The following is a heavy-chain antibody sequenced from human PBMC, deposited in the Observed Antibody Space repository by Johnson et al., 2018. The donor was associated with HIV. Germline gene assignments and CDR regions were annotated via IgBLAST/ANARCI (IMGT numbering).Heavy chain of an antibody. CDR3: AKVSGWYTWGVFDI. J-gene: IGHJ3*02. V-gene: IGHV3-66*01. CDR1: GLTVSGNY. CDR2: IFSGGST. Sequence: VQLVESGGGLVQPGGSLRLSCAASGLTVSGNYMTWVRQAPGKGLEWVSVIFSGGSTYYAGSVHGRFTISRDNSKNTLYLQMNSLRAEDTAVYYCAKVSGWYTWGVFDIWGQGTMVTVSS. D-gene: IGHD6-19*01.